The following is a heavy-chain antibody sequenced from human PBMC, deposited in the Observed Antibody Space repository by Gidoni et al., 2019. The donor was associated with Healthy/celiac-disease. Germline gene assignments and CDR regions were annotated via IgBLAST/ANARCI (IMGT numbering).Heavy chain of an antibody. CDR3: ARRTPIVATNGNAFDI. Sequence: QLQLQESGPGLVKPSETLSLTCTVSGGSISSSSYYWGWIRQPPGKGLEWIGSIYYSGSTYYNPSLKSRVTISVDTSKNQFSLKLSSVTAADTAVYYCARRTPIVATNGNAFDIWGQGTMVTVSS. D-gene: IGHD5-12*01. J-gene: IGHJ3*02. V-gene: IGHV4-39*01. CDR2: IYYSGST. CDR1: GGSISSSSYY.